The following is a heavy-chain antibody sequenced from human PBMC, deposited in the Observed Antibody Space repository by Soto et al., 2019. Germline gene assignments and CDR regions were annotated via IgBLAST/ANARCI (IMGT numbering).Heavy chain of an antibody. CDR2: VNPNTGLT. V-gene: IGHV1-2*02. J-gene: IGHJ5*02. CDR1: GYTFTGYY. CDR3: TTLRYDT. Sequence: ASVKVSCKASGYTFTGYYMHWVRQAPGQGLEWMGWVNPNTGLTRYAQKFQDRVTMTRDTSINTAYMELSRLTSDDTAVYYCTTLRYDTWGQGTLVTVSS.